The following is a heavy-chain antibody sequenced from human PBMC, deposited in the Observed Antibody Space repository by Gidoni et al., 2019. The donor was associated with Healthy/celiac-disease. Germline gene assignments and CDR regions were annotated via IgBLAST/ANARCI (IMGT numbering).Heavy chain of an antibody. CDR1: GFPFSSYE. CDR3: ARDGGIVGATSDAFDI. Sequence: EVQLVESGGGLVQPGVSLRLSCAASGFPFSSYELNWVRQAPGKGLEWVSYIRRSGSTIYYADAVKGRFTISRDNAKNSLYLQMNSLRAEDTAVYYCARDGGIVGATSDAFDIWGQGTMVTVSS. CDR2: IRRSGSTI. D-gene: IGHD1-26*01. J-gene: IGHJ3*02. V-gene: IGHV3-48*03.